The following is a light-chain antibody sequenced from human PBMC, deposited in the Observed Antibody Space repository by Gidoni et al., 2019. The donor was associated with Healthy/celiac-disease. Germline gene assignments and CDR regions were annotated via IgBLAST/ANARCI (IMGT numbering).Light chain of an antibody. CDR3: QQYDNLPIT. Sequence: DIKMTQSPSSLSASVGDRVTITCQASQDISNYLNWYQQKPGKAPKLLIYDASNLETGVPSSFSGSGSGTDFTFTISSLQPEDIATYYCQQYDNLPITFGQGTRLEIK. V-gene: IGKV1-33*01. CDR1: QDISNY. CDR2: DAS. J-gene: IGKJ5*01.